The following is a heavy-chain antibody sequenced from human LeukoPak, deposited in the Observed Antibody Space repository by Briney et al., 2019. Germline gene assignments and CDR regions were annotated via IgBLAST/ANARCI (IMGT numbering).Heavy chain of an antibody. D-gene: IGHD3-9*01. CDR2: ISSTTNTI. CDR1: GFSFSTYS. V-gene: IGHV3-48*01. CDR3: ARTYYDILTGYNPYFDY. Sequence: GGSLRLSCAASGFSFSTYSMNWVRQAPGKGLEWISYISSTTNTIYYADSVKGRFTISRDIAKNSLYLQMNSLRAEDTAVYYCARTYYDILTGYNPYFDYWGQGILVTVSS. J-gene: IGHJ4*02.